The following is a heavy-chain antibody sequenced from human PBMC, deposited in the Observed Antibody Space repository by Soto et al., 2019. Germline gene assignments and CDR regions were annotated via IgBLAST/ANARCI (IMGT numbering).Heavy chain of an antibody. J-gene: IGHJ5*02. Sequence: RLSCAASGFTFSSYWMHWVRQAPGKGLVWVSRINSDGSSTSYADSVKGRFTISRENAKNTLYLQMNSLRAEDTAVYYCAREVAVRGVIYWLDPWGEGTMVTVYS. D-gene: IGHD3-10*01. V-gene: IGHV3-74*01. CDR2: INSDGSST. CDR1: GFTFSSYW. CDR3: AREVAVRGVIYWLDP.